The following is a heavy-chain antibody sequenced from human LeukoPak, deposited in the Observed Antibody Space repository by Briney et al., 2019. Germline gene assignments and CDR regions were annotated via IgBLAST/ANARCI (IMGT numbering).Heavy chain of an antibody. CDR3: AKGNSARSGSYYGDY. CDR2: ISGSGSST. D-gene: IGHD1-26*01. V-gene: IGHV3-23*01. CDR1: GFTFDSYA. J-gene: IGHJ4*02. Sequence: LPGGSLRLSCAASGFTFDSYAMSWVRQAPGRGLEWVSSISGSGSSTYYADSVKGRFTISRDNSKHTLYLQMDSLRIEDTAEYYCAKGNSARSGSYYGDYWGQGTLVTVSS.